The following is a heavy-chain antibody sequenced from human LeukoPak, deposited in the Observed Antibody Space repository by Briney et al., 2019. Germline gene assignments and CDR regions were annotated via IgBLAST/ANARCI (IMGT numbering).Heavy chain of an antibody. Sequence: SETLSLTCTVSGGSISSYYWSWIRQPPGKRLEWIGYIYYSGSTNYNPSLKSRVTISVDTSKNQFSLKLSSVTAADTAVYYCAREVTYYYDSSGSFDYWGQGTLVTVSS. J-gene: IGHJ4*02. V-gene: IGHV4-59*01. D-gene: IGHD3-22*01. CDR3: AREVTYYYDSSGSFDY. CDR1: GGSISSYY. CDR2: IYYSGST.